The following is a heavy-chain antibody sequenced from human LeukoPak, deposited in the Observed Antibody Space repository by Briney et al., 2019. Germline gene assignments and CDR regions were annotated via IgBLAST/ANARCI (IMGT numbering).Heavy chain of an antibody. CDR1: GFTFSNYG. Sequence: GGSLRLSCAAPGFTFSNYGIHWVRLAPGKGLEWVTFIRFDGTYKYYADSVKGRFTISRDNSKNTLYLQMNSLRAEDTAVYYCAKSGGGIAAALHWGQGTLVTVSS. D-gene: IGHD6-13*01. V-gene: IGHV3-30*02. CDR3: AKSGGGIAAALH. CDR2: IRFDGTYK. J-gene: IGHJ4*02.